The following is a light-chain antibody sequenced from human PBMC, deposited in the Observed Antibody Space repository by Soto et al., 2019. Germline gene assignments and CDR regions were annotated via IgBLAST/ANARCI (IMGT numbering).Light chain of an antibody. CDR3: QQYGNSPVT. CDR1: QSVSSN. J-gene: IGKJ1*01. Sequence: EIVMTQSPATLSVSPGERATLSCRASQSVSSNLAWYQQKPGQAPRLLIYGASTRATGIPARFTAGGSGTEITLTISRLEPEDFAVYYCQQYGNSPVTFGQGTKVDIK. CDR2: GAS. V-gene: IGKV3-15*01.